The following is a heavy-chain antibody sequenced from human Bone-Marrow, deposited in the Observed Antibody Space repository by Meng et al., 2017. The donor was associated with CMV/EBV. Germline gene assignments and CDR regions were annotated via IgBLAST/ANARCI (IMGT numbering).Heavy chain of an antibody. V-gene: IGHV4-59*01. CDR2: IHDSGST. J-gene: IGHJ4*02. CDR1: GGSTSSYY. CDR3: ARELSGYDSGGFDC. D-gene: IGHD5-12*01. Sequence: GSLRLSCTVSGGSTSSYYWSWIRQPPGKGLEWIGYIHDSGSTNYNPSLKSRVTISVDTSKNQFSLKLSSVTAADTAVYYCARELSGYDSGGFDCWGQGTLVTVSS.